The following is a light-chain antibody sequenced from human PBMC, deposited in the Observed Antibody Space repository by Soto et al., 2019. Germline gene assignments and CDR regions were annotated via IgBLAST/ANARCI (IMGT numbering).Light chain of an antibody. CDR3: SSYTSSSTRV. V-gene: IGLV2-14*03. Sequence: QSVLTQPASVSGSHGQSVSLFCTGTSSDVGAYDYVSWYQQHPDKAPKLMIYEVSNRPSGVSNRFSGSKSVNTATLTISGLQAEDEADYYCSSYTSSSTRVFGTGTKVTVL. CDR2: EVS. CDR1: SSDVGAYDY. J-gene: IGLJ1*01.